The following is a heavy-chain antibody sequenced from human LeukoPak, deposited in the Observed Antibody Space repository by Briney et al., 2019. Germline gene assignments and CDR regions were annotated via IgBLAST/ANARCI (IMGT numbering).Heavy chain of an antibody. D-gene: IGHD2-15*01. CDR2: ISSSSSYI. J-gene: IGHJ4*02. Sequence: GGSLRLSCAASGFTFSSYSMNWVRQAPGKGLEWVSSISSSSSYIYHADSVKGRFTISRDNAKNSLYLQMNSLRAEDTAVYYCAREPKYCSGGSCQDYWGQGTLVTVSS. CDR3: AREPKYCSGGSCQDY. CDR1: GFTFSSYS. V-gene: IGHV3-21*01.